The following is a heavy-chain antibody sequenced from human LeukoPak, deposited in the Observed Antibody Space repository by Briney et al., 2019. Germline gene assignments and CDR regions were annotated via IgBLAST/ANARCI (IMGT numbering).Heavy chain of an antibody. V-gene: IGHV3-30-3*01. J-gene: IGHJ6*02. Sequence: GGSRSFSLPALGFTFSSFARHWVRQAPGKGLEGVAVISYDGSNKYYADSVKGRFTISRDNSKNTLYLQMNSLRADDTAVYYCARSYGSRSFYNYYYYGMDVWGQGTTVTVSS. D-gene: IGHD3-10*01. CDR1: GFTFSSFA. CDR3: ARSYGSRSFYNYYYYGMDV. CDR2: ISYDGSNK.